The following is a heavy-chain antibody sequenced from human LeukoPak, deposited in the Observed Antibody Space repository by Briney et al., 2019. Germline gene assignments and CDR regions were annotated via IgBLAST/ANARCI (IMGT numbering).Heavy chain of an antibody. Sequence: ASVKVSCKASGYTFTGYYMHWVRQAPGQGLEWMGWISAYNGNTNYAQKLQGRVTMTTDTSTSTAYMELRSLRSDDTAVYYCARANYYDSSGYYFSWGQGTLVTVSS. D-gene: IGHD3-22*01. CDR1: GYTFTGYY. CDR2: ISAYNGNT. J-gene: IGHJ5*02. V-gene: IGHV1-18*04. CDR3: ARANYYDSSGYYFS.